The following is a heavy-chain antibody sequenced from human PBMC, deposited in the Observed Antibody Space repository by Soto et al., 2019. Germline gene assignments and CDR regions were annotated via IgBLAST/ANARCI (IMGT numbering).Heavy chain of an antibody. Sequence: PGGSLRLSCAASGFTFDDYAMHWVRQAPGKGLEWVSGISWNSGSIGYADSVKGRFTISRDNAKNSLYLQMNSLRAEDTALYYCAKADYDCWSGPQSWFDPWGQGTLVTVSS. CDR1: GFTFDDYA. D-gene: IGHD3-3*01. J-gene: IGHJ5*02. CDR2: ISWNSGSI. V-gene: IGHV3-9*01. CDR3: AKADYDCWSGPQSWFDP.